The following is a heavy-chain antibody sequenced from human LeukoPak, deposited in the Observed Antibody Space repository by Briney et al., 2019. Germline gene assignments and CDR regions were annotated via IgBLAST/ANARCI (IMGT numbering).Heavy chain of an antibody. J-gene: IGHJ3*02. D-gene: IGHD3-22*01. CDR1: GGTFSSYA. Sequence: GASVKVSCKASGGTFSSYAISWVRQAPGQGLEWMGGIIPIFGTANCAQKFQGRVTITADESTSTAYMELSSLRSEDTAVYYCARRPYYYDSSGYRDAFDIWGQGTMVTVSS. CDR3: ARRPYYYDSSGYRDAFDI. CDR2: IIPIFGTA. V-gene: IGHV1-69*13.